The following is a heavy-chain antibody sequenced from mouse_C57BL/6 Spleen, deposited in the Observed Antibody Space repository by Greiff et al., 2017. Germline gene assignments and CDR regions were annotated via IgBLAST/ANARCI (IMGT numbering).Heavy chain of an antibody. CDR2: ISNGGGST. Sequence: EVKLVESGGGLVQPGGSLKLSCAASGFTFSDYYMYWVRQTPEKRLEWVAYISNGGGSTYYPDTVKGRFTISRDNAKNTLYLQMSRLKSEDTAMYYCARHGTVVADYAMDYWGQGTSVTVSS. CDR3: ARHGTVVADYAMDY. V-gene: IGHV5-12*01. CDR1: GFTFSDYY. D-gene: IGHD1-1*01. J-gene: IGHJ4*01.